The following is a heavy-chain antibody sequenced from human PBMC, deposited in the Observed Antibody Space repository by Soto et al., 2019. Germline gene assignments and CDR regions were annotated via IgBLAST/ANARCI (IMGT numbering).Heavy chain of an antibody. J-gene: IGHJ4*02. V-gene: IGHV3-66*01. CDR1: GFTVSSNY. Sequence: GSLRLSCAASGFTVSSNYMTWVRQAPGKGLEWVSVIYSGGRTYYADSVKGRFTISRDNSKNTLYLQMSSLRAEDTAVYYCATTVVTPVLDYWGQGTLVTVSS. CDR2: IYSGGRT. D-gene: IGHD4-17*01. CDR3: ATTVVTPVLDY.